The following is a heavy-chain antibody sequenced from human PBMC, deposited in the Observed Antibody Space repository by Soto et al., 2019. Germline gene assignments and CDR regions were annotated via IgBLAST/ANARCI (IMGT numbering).Heavy chain of an antibody. CDR3: AREVVNGLVHHYYCAMDF. Sequence: GGSLTLACAASGFTFSSYAMHWVGQASGRGLEWLTLISYDGIEEYYADSVKGRFIISRDKSQHTVHQQLNSLIAEYTAVYDCAREVVNGLVHHYYCAMDFWGTATTGTLSS. CDR2: ISYDGIEE. D-gene: IGHD2-8*01. V-gene: IGHV3-30-3*01. J-gene: IGHJ6*04. CDR1: GFTFSSYA.